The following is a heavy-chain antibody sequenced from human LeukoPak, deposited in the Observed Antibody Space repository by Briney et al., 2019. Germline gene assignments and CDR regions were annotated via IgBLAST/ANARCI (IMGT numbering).Heavy chain of an antibody. CDR2: ISSGSMII. CDR3: ARARPPTSYYSYYMDV. CDR1: GFTFTSYN. V-gene: IGHV3-21*01. J-gene: IGHJ6*03. Sequence: PGGSLRLSCVASGFTFTSYNMNWVRQAPGKGLEWVSSISSGSMIIHSADSLRGRFIISRDNAKNSLYLQMGSLRTEDTAVYFCARARPPTSYYSYYMDVWGRGTTVIVSS.